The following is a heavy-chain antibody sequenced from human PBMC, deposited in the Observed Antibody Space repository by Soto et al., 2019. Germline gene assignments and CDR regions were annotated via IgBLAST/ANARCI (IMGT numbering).Heavy chain of an antibody. V-gene: IGHV3-21*01. CDR3: AREGINNYNEYYFDS. Sequence: GGSLRLSCAASGFTFSTYSMNWVRQAPGKGLEWVSSISGSGNYTHYADFLRGRFTISRDNAKTSLYLQMNSLRAEDTAVYYCAREGINNYNEYYFDSWGQGTVVTV. CDR2: ISGSGNYT. CDR1: GFTFSTYS. J-gene: IGHJ4*02. D-gene: IGHD4-4*01.